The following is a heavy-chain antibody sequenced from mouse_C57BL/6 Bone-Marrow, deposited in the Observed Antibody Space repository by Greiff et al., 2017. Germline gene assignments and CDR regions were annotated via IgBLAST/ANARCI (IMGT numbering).Heavy chain of an antibody. J-gene: IGHJ4*01. V-gene: IGHV1-9*01. CDR3: ARWGYAMGY. Sequence: PLQQSGAELMKPGASVQLSCKATGYTFTGSWIEWVKQRPGHGLEWIGEILPGSGRTNYNEKFKGKATVTAETSSNTAYMQLSSLTTEDSAIYYCARWGYAMGYWGQVTSVTVSS. CDR1: GYTFTGSW. CDR2: ILPGSGRT.